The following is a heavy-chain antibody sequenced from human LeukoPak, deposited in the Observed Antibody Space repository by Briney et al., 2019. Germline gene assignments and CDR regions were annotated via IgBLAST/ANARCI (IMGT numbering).Heavy chain of an antibody. D-gene: IGHD7-27*01. Sequence: SSETLSLTCTVSGGSISSDDYYWSWIRQPPGKGLEWIGYIYYSGSTYYNPSLKSRVTISVDTSKNQFSLKLSSVTAADTAVYYCARVSELGIGYFDYWGQGTLVTVS. CDR2: IYYSGST. CDR1: GGSISSDDYY. CDR3: ARVSELGIGYFDY. J-gene: IGHJ4*02. V-gene: IGHV4-30-4*08.